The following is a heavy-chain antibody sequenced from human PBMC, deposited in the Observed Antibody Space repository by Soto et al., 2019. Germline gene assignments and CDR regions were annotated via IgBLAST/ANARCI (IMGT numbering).Heavy chain of an antibody. Sequence: GGSLRLSCAASGSTFTNAWMSWVRRAPGKGLEWVGHIKSKSHGGTTDYAAPVKGRFTISRDDSKNTLYLQMDSLKTEDTAVYYCATEECTGGGCDVRTAFDSWGQGAMVTVSS. CDR3: ATEECTGGGCDVRTAFDS. CDR2: IKSKSHGGTT. CDR1: GSTFTNAW. V-gene: IGHV3-15*01. J-gene: IGHJ3*02. D-gene: IGHD2-8*02.